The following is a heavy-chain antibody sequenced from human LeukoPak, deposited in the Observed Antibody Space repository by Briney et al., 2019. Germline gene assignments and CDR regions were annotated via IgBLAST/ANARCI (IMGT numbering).Heavy chain of an antibody. Sequence: SETLSLTCTVSGDSISSYYWSWIRQPPGKGLEWIGYIYYSGSTKYNPSLKSRVTISVDTSKNQFSLKLSSVTAADTAVYYCARDLSFFDSWGQGTLVTVSS. J-gene: IGHJ4*02. CDR2: IYYSGST. V-gene: IGHV4-59*01. CDR1: GDSISSYY. CDR3: ARDLSFFDS.